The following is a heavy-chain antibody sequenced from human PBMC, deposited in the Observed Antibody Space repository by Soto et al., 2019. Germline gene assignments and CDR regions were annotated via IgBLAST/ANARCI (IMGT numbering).Heavy chain of an antibody. D-gene: IGHD4-4*01. CDR3: ARAYSNYVDAFDI. CDR1: GYTFTSYY. Sequence: GASVKVSCKASGYTFTSYYMHWVRRAPGQGLEWMGIINPSGGSTSYAQKFQGRVTMTRDTSTSTVYMELSSLRSEDTAVYYCARAYSNYVDAFDIWGQGTMVTVSS. V-gene: IGHV1-46*01. CDR2: INPSGGST. J-gene: IGHJ3*02.